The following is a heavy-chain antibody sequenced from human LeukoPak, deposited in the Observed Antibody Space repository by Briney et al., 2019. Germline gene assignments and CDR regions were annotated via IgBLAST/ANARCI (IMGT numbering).Heavy chain of an antibody. V-gene: IGHV3-23*01. J-gene: IGHJ4*02. CDR3: AKDSSVPYGITE. CDR2: ISPSDGNT. CDR1: GFTFSKYA. D-gene: IGHD4-17*01. Sequence: PGGSLRLSCAASGFTFSKYAMSWVRQAPGKGLEWVSAISPSDGNTFYADSVKGRFTISRDNSKNTLSLQMNGLRAEDTALYYCAKDSSVPYGITEWGRGTLVTVSS.